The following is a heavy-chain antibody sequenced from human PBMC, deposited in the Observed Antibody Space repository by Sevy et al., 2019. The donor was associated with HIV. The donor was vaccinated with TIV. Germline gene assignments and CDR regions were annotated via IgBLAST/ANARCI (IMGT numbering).Heavy chain of an antibody. D-gene: IGHD3-9*01. CDR2: IYYSGST. V-gene: IGHV4-39*01. Sequence: SETLSLTCTVSGGSISSSSYYWGWIRQPPGKGLEWIGSIYYSGSTYYNPSLKSRVTISVDTSKNQFSLKLSSVTAADTAVYYCARQRPPSYYDILTGYYTGWFDPWGQGTLVTVSS. J-gene: IGHJ5*02. CDR3: ARQRPPSYYDILTGYYTGWFDP. CDR1: GGSISSSSYY.